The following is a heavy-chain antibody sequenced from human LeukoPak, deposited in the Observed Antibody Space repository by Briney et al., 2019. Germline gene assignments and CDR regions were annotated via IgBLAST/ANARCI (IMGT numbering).Heavy chain of an antibody. CDR3: ARDVATSGWATFY. V-gene: IGHV3-48*01. CDR1: GFSFRSHG. J-gene: IGHJ4*02. D-gene: IGHD6-19*01. Sequence: GGSLRLSCAASGFSFRSHGMNWARQAPGKGLEWVSYITSSGSSIYYADSVKGRFTISRDNAKNSLYLQMNSLRAEDTAVYYCARDVATSGWATFYWGPGTLVTVSS. CDR2: ITSSGSSI.